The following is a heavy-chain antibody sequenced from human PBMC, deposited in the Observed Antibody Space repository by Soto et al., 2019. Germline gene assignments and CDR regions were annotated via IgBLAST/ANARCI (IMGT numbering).Heavy chain of an antibody. CDR3: SKPQLKLPYFEWSVDHCFGL. V-gene: IGHV3-23*01. J-gene: IGHJ1*01. CDR1: GFTFSSYA. CDR2: ISGSGVST. Sequence: GGSLRLSCAACGFTFSSYAMSWVRQAPWPWLECVSAISGSGVSTYYAGSVKGRFTISRDNSKNTLYLQMNSLRAEDTAVYYCSKPQLKLPYFEWSVDHCFGLWVNGTL. D-gene: IGHD3-9*01.